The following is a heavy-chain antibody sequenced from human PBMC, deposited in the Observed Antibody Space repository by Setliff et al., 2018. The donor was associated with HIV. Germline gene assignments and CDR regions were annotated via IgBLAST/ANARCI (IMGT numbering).Heavy chain of an antibody. J-gene: IGHJ4*02. CDR3: AYCSGGSCYSPFDY. D-gene: IGHD2-15*01. CDR1: GFTFSSYE. Sequence: GGSLRLSCAASGFTFSSYEMSWVRQAPGKGLEWVSYISSSSSTIYYADSVKGRFTISRDNAKNSLYLQMNSLRAEDTAVYYCAYCSGGSCYSPFDYWGQGTLVTVSS. CDR2: ISSSSSTI. V-gene: IGHV3-48*01.